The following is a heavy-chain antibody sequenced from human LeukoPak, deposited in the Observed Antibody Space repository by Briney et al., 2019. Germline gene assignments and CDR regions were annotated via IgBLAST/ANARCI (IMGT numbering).Heavy chain of an antibody. CDR1: GFTFSSYA. J-gene: IGHJ5*02. CDR2: ISSNGGST. V-gene: IGHV3-64*01. CDR3: ARDGMITFGGVIPNWFDP. Sequence: PGGSLRLSCAASGFTFSSYAMHWVRQAPGKGLEYVSAISSNGGSTYYANSVKGRFTISRDNSKNTLYLQMGGLRAEDMAVYYCARDGMITFGGVIPNWFDPWGQGTLVTVSS. D-gene: IGHD3-16*02.